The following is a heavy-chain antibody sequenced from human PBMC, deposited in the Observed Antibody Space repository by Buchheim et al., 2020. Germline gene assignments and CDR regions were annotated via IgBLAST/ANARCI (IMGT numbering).Heavy chain of an antibody. CDR2: IWYDGSNK. J-gene: IGHJ6*02. Sequence: QVQLVESGGGVVQPGRSLRLSCAASGFTFSSYGMHWVRQAPGKGLEWVAVIWYDGSNKYYADSVKGRFTISRDNSKNTPYLQMNSLRAEDTAVYYCARSEGIAAAGMNWMGYYYYGMDVWGQGTT. CDR1: GFTFSSYG. CDR3: ARSEGIAAAGMNWMGYYYYGMDV. D-gene: IGHD6-13*01. V-gene: IGHV3-33*01.